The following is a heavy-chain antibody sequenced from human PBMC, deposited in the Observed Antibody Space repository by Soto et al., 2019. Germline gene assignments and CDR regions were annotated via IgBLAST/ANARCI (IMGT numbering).Heavy chain of an antibody. CDR2: IYYSGST. Sequence: SETLSLTCTVSGGSISSGGYYWSWIRQHPGKGLESIGYIYYSGSTYYNPSLKSRVTISVDTSKNQFSLKLSSVTAADTAVYYCARAMVRGVISYYYGMDVWGQGTTVTVSS. V-gene: IGHV4-31*03. CDR3: ARAMVRGVISYYYGMDV. D-gene: IGHD3-10*01. CDR1: GGSISSGGYY. J-gene: IGHJ6*02.